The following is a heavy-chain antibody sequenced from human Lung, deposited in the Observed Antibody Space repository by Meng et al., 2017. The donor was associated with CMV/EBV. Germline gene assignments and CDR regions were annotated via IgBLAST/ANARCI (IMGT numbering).Heavy chain of an antibody. Sequence: QVQLREAGAALVKPAETLSVTCGVSGDSITNHSWWAWVRQPPGKGLEWIGEIPHRGSSAYNPSLKSRVSMSIDKSKNQFSLKLTSVTAADTAVYHCLRRSGGSVWGQGTLVTVSS. CDR2: IPHRGSS. D-gene: IGHD3-10*01. V-gene: IGHV4-4*02. J-gene: IGHJ1*01. CDR1: GDSITNHSW. CDR3: LRRSGGSV.